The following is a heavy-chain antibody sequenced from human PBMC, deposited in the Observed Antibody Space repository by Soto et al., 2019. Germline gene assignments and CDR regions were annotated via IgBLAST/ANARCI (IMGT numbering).Heavy chain of an antibody. CDR3: ARDEPRNVGEWYYYMDV. J-gene: IGHJ6*03. CDR1: GYTFTSYA. CDR2: INAGNGNT. D-gene: IGHD3-16*01. Sequence: QVQLVQSGAEVKKPGASVKVSCKASGYTFTSYAMHWVRQAPGQRLEGMGWINAGNGNTNYSQKFQGRVTITRDTYASKDDMELSSLRSEDTAVYSCARDEPRNVGEWYYYMDVWGKGTTVTVSS. V-gene: IGHV1-3*01.